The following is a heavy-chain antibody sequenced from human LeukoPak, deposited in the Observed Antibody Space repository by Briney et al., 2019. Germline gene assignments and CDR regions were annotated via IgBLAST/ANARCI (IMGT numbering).Heavy chain of an antibody. CDR1: GGSISSYY. CDR3: ARAAHTMVRGVILSDYYYYYMDV. CDR2: IYYSGST. D-gene: IGHD3-10*01. J-gene: IGHJ6*03. V-gene: IGHV4-59*12. Sequence: SETLSLTCTVSGGSISSYYWSWIRQPPGKGLEWIGYIYYSGSTNYNPSLKSRVTMSVDTSKNQFSLKLSSVTAADTAVYYCARAAHTMVRGVILSDYYYYYMDVWGKGTTVTISS.